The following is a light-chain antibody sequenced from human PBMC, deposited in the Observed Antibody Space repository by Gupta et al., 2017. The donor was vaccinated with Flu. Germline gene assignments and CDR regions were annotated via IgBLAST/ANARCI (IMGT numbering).Light chain of an antibody. CDR3: QTGGTGSVV. V-gene: IGLV4-69*01. J-gene: IGLJ2*01. Sequence: AKTTCTRGSGTSSDAIEWHQQQPEKGPRDLMKLNSDGSHSKGDGIPDRFSGSSSGAERYLTIAIRKAEDEDDYYCQTGGTGSVVFGGGTKLTVL. CDR2: LNSDGSH. CDR1: SGTSSDA.